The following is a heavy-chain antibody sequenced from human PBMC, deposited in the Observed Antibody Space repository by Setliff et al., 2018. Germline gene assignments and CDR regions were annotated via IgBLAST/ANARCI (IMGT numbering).Heavy chain of an antibody. J-gene: IGHJ6*02. D-gene: IGHD1-26*01. Sequence: ASVKVSCKASGYTFTSYDINWVRQAPGQGLEWMRWINPNSGGTNYAQKFQGWVTMTRDTSISTAYMELSRLRSDDTAVYYCARDLLYSGSYFGYYYGMDVWGQGTTVTVSS. CDR1: GYTFTSYD. CDR2: INPNSGGT. V-gene: IGHV1-2*04. CDR3: ARDLLYSGSYFGYYYGMDV.